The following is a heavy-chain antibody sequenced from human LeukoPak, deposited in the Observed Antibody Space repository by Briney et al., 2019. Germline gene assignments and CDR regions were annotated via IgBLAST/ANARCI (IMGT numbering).Heavy chain of an antibody. Sequence: PGGSLRLSCAASGFTFNTYRLNWVRQAPGKGLEWISYISSSSSTIYYADSVKGRFTISRDNAKNSLYLQMNSLRAEDTAVYYCTRGSYGDYEYWGQGTLVTVSS. CDR2: ISSSSSTI. D-gene: IGHD4-17*01. J-gene: IGHJ4*02. CDR1: GFTFNTYR. V-gene: IGHV3-48*01. CDR3: TRGSYGDYEY.